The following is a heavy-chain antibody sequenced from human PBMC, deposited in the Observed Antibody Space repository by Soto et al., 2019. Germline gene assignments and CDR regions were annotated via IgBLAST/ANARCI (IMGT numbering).Heavy chain of an antibody. CDR2: IWYDGSNK. D-gene: IGHD3-22*01. CDR1: GFTFSSYG. J-gene: IGHJ4*02. V-gene: IGHV3-33*01. CDR3: ARDGGSHSYDSGDY. Sequence: QVQLVESGGGVVQPGRSLRLSCAASGFTFSSYGMHWVRQAPGKGLEWVAVIWYDGSNKYYADSVKGRFTISRDNSKNTLYLQMNSLRAEDTAVYYCARDGGSHSYDSGDYWGQGTLVTVSS.